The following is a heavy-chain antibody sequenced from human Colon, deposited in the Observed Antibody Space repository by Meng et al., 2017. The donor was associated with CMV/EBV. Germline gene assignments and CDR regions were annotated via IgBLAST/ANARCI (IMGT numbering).Heavy chain of an antibody. V-gene: IGHV4-39*07. Sequence: RELRQSGPEPAEPPGPTSAASTVSGGTTSSSSYYWGCIRQPPGKGLEWIGSIYYSGSTYYNPCLKSRVTISVDTSKNQFSLKLSSVTAAYTAVYYCARAAAAGEYYFDYWGQGTLVTVSS. CDR3: ARAAAAGEYYFDY. J-gene: IGHJ4*02. CDR2: IYYSGST. CDR1: GGTTSSSSYY. D-gene: IGHD6-13*01.